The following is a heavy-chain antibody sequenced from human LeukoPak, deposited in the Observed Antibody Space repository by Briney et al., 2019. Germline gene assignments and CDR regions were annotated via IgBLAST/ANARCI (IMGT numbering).Heavy chain of an antibody. CDR3: AREGRFKAQHLFDY. Sequence: GGSLRLSCAASDFPFIGYTMHWVRQAPGKGLEWVAGIPYDGSQNSYADSVKGRFSISRDNSKSALYLQLSSRRPEATAVYYCAREGRFKAQHLFDYWGRGTMVTVSS. J-gene: IGHJ4*02. CDR2: IPYDGSQN. V-gene: IGHV3-30*04. D-gene: IGHD2-2*01. CDR1: DFPFIGYT.